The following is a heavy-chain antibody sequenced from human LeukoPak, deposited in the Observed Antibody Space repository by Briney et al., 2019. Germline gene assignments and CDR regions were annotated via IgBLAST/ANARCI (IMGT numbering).Heavy chain of an antibody. CDR1: GFNFDRYT. Sequence: GGSLRLSCATSGFNFDRYTLHWVRQAPGKGLEWVSLAGWAGGTTFYSDSVRGRFTISRDSGRKSVYLQMNSLTTDDTAFYFCAKELDTMFFDYWGQGALVTVSS. CDR3: AKELDTMFFDY. J-gene: IGHJ4*02. D-gene: IGHD3-10*02. CDR2: AGWAGGTT. V-gene: IGHV3-43*01.